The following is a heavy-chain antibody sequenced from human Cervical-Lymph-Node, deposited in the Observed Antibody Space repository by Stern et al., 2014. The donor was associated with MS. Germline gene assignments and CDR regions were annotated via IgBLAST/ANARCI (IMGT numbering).Heavy chain of an antibody. D-gene: IGHD1-7*01. CDR1: CFSLTKSGVG. J-gene: IGHJ4*02. Sequence: QITLKESGPTLVKPTQTLTLTCSFSCFSLTKSGVGVGWMRQPPGKALEWLTLIYWDDDKRYSPSLKSRLTITKDTSKSQVTLTMTNMDPVDTGTYFCAHTSKGTSLDYWGQGTLVTVSS. V-gene: IGHV2-5*02. CDR3: AHTSKGTSLDY. CDR2: IYWDDDK.